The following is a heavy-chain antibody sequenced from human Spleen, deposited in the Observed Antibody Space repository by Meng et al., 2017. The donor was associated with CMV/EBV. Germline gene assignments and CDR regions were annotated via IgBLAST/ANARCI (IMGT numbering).Heavy chain of an antibody. CDR1: GFTFSSYA. Sequence: CAASGFTFSSYAMRWGRQAPGKGVEWVSVINSGGSSTYYADTVKGRFTISRDNSKNTLYLQMNSLRAEDTAVYYCAKTLAGSYWGVDYWGQGTLVTVSS. CDR2: INSGGSST. CDR3: AKTLAGSYWGVDY. D-gene: IGHD1-26*01. V-gene: IGHV3-23*03. J-gene: IGHJ4*02.